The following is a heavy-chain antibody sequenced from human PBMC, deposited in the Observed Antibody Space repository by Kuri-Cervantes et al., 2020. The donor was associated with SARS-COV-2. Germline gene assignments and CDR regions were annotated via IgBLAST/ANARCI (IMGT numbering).Heavy chain of an antibody. V-gene: IGHV4-34*01. CDR1: GGSFSAYY. CDR3: AGSPGGVFDC. CDR2: INHSGST. D-gene: IGHD3-16*01. Sequence: GSLRLSCAVYGGSFSAYYWSWIRQPPGKGLGWIGEINHSGSTNYNPSLKSRVTISVDTSKHQSSLKLSSVTAADTAVYYCAGSPGGVFDCWGQGTLVTVSS. J-gene: IGHJ4*02.